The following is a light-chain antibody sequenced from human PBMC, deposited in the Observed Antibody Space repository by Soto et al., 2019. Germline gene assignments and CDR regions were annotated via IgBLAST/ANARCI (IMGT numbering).Light chain of an antibody. CDR2: GAS. Sequence: IVMTHSPATLSVSPGDRATLSFSSSQPVNNNLAWYQHKPGQAPRLLIYGASTRATGISARFSGGGSGTDFTLTISSLQPEDFATYYCQQSYSTPITFGQGTRLEI. CDR3: QQSYSTPIT. CDR1: QPVNNN. J-gene: IGKJ5*01. V-gene: IGKV3-15*01.